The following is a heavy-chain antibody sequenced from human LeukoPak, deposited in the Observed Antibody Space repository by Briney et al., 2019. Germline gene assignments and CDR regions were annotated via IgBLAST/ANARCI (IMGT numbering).Heavy chain of an antibody. J-gene: IGHJ6*02. CDR3: AREFGSGSYYNGDYYYYYGMDV. CDR1: GGTFSSYA. V-gene: IGHV1-69*13. Sequence: SVKVSCKASGGTFSSYAISWVRQAPGQGLEWMGGIIPIFGTANYAQKFQGRVTITADESTSTAYMELSSLRSEDTAVYYCAREFGSGSYYNGDYYYYYGMDVWGQGTTVTVSS. CDR2: IIPIFGTA. D-gene: IGHD3-10*01.